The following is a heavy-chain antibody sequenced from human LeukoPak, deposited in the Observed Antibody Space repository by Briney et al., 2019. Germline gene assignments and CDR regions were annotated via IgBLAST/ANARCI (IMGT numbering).Heavy chain of an antibody. Sequence: SVKVSCKASGGTFSSYAISWVRQAPGQGLEWMGGIIPIFGTANYAQKFRGRVTITADESTSTAYMELSSLRSEDTAVYYCARDGYSSSSFTPFDYRGQGTLVTVSS. CDR2: IIPIFGTA. CDR3: ARDGYSSSSFTPFDY. J-gene: IGHJ4*02. D-gene: IGHD6-6*01. V-gene: IGHV1-69*13. CDR1: GGTFSSYA.